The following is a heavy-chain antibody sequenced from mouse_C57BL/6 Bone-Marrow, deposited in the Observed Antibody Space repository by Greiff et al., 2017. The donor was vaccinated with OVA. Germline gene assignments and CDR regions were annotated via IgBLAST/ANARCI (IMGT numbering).Heavy chain of an antibody. CDR1: GYAFSSSW. D-gene: IGHD6-1*01. J-gene: IGHJ3*01. CDR3: ARSPYASFAY. V-gene: IGHV1-82*01. Sequence: VKLMESGPELVKPGASVKISCKASGYAFSSSWMNWVKQRPGKGLEWIGRIYPGDGDTNYNGKFKGKATLTADKSSSTAYMQLSSLTSEDSAVYFCARSPYASFAYWGQGTLVTVSA. CDR2: IYPGDGDT.